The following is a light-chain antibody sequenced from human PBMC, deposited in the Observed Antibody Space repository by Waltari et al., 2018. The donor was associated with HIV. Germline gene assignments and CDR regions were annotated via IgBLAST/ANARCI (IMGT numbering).Light chain of an antibody. CDR2: EGD. CDR1: SSDVGSYNL. Sequence: SALTQPASVSGSPRQSIPISCTGTSSDVGSYNLVPRYQQHPGKAPKLMIYEGDRRPSGVSNRFSGSKSGSTASLTISGLQAEDEADYYCCSYADNKSWVFGGGTKVTV. V-gene: IGLV2-23*01. J-gene: IGLJ3*02. CDR3: CSYADNKSWV.